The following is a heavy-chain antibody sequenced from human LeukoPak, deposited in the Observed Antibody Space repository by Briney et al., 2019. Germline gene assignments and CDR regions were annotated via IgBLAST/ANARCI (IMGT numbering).Heavy chain of an antibody. V-gene: IGHV5-51*01. J-gene: IGHJ4*02. Sequence: GESLKISCKGSGYTFTNYWIGWVRQMPGKGLEWLGVIYAGDSDTRYSPSFQGQVIISVDKSINTAYLQWNSLKASDTAMYYCALTNGLPYSFDYWGQGTLVTV. CDR1: GYTFTNYW. CDR3: ALTNGLPYSFDY. CDR2: IYAGDSDT. D-gene: IGHD2-21*01.